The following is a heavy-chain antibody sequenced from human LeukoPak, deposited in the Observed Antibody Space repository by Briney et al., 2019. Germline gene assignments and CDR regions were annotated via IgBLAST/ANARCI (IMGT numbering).Heavy chain of an antibody. CDR1: GFTFSDYY. V-gene: IGHV3-11*04. Sequence: GGSLRLSCAASGFTFSDYYMSWIRQAPGKGLEWVSYISSSGTTIYYADSVKGRFTISRDNAKNSLYLQMNSLRAEDTAVYYCARTKEMASISYFDSWGQGTLVTVSS. CDR3: ARTKEMASISYFDS. D-gene: IGHD5-24*01. J-gene: IGHJ4*02. CDR2: ISSSGTTI.